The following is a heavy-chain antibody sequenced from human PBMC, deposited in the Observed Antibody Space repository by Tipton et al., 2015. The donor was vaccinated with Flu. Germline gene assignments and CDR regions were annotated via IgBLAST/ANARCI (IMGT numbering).Heavy chain of an antibody. CDR2: VSHSGST. CDR3: VRLTYYYGSGTSDF. J-gene: IGHJ4*02. V-gene: IGHV4-38-2*01. D-gene: IGHD3-10*01. CDR1: GYSISSGYY. Sequence: LRLSCGVSGYSISSGYYWGWIRQPPGKGLEWIGSVSHSGSTYYNSSLKSRVTISIDTFKTQFSLRLSSVTAADTAVYYCVRLTYYYGSGTSDFWGQGTLVTVSP.